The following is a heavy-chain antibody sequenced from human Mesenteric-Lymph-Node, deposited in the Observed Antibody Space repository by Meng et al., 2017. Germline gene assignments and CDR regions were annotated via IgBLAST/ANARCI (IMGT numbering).Heavy chain of an antibody. V-gene: IGHV3-21*04. CDR1: GFTFSSYS. J-gene: IGHJ4*02. D-gene: IGHD4-11*01. CDR3: AKDRTETTVTTVEN. Sequence: GESLKISCAASGFTFSSYSMNWVRQAPGKGLEWVSSISSSSSYIYYADSVKGRFTISRDNAKNSLYLQLNSLRADDTALYYCAKDRTETTVTTVENWGQGTLVTVSS. CDR2: ISSSSSYI.